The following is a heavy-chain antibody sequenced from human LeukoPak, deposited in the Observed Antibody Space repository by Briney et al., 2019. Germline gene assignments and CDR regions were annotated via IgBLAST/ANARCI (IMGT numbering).Heavy chain of an antibody. CDR1: GYTFSGYY. V-gene: IGHV1-2*02. J-gene: IGHJ5*02. Sequence: VSVKVSCKASGYTFSGYYMHWVRQAPGQGLEWMGWINPKSGGTNYAQKFQGRVTMTRDTSISTVYMELSRLRSDDTAVYNCARGPGLTAILNWFDPWGQGTLVTVSS. D-gene: IGHD1-14*01. CDR3: ARGPGLTAILNWFDP. CDR2: INPKSGGT.